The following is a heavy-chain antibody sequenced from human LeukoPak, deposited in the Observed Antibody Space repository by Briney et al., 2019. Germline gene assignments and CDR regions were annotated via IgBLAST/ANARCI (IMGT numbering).Heavy chain of an antibody. CDR3: ARDQVVGATAGTFDY. Sequence: ASVKVPCKASGYNLISFGISWVRQAPGQGLEWMGGTSANNGNTNYAQTLQGRVTLTTDTSTSTAYMELRSLRSDDTAVYYCARDQVVGATAGTFDYWGQGTLVTVSS. J-gene: IGHJ4*02. D-gene: IGHD1-26*01. CDR2: TSANNGNT. CDR1: GYNLISFG. V-gene: IGHV1-18*01.